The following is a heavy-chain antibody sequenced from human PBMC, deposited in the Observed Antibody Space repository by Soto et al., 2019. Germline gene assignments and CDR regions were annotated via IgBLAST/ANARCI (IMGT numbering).Heavy chain of an antibody. V-gene: IGHV1-18*01. Sequence: QVQLVQSGVEVKKPGASVKVSCKASGSTFTSNGISWVREAPGQGLEWMGWISAYNGNTNYAQRFQGRVTMTTDTSTSTAYMELRSLRSDDTAVYYGARGGMVATAFDYWGQGTLVTVSS. CDR1: GSTFTSNG. CDR2: ISAYNGNT. CDR3: ARGGMVATAFDY. J-gene: IGHJ4*02. D-gene: IGHD5-12*01.